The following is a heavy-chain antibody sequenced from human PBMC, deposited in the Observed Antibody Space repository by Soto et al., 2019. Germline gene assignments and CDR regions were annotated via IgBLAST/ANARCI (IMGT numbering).Heavy chain of an antibody. CDR2: ISAYNGNT. J-gene: IGHJ3*02. V-gene: IGHV1-18*04. D-gene: IGHD2-2*01. Sequence: GASVKVSCKASGYTFTSYGISWVRQAPGQGLEWMGWISAYNGNTNYAQKLQGRVTMTTDTSTSTAYMELRSLRSDDTAAYYCASEGYCSSTSCYFPDAFDIWGQGTMVTVSS. CDR1: GYTFTSYG. CDR3: ASEGYCSSTSCYFPDAFDI.